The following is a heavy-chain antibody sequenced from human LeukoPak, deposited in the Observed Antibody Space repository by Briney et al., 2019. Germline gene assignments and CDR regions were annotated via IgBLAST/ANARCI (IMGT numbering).Heavy chain of an antibody. CDR3: AKGLHGGVGYGVDV. Sequence: GGSLRLSCTASGFTFSNYAMTWVRQAPGKGLEWVSSISGTGGRTYYADSVKGRFTISRDNFKNTLYLQMKNLRVEHTAVYYCAKGLHGGVGYGVDVWGQGTTVSVSS. J-gene: IGHJ6*02. CDR2: ISGTGGRT. D-gene: IGHD3-16*01. CDR1: GFTFSNYA. V-gene: IGHV3-23*01.